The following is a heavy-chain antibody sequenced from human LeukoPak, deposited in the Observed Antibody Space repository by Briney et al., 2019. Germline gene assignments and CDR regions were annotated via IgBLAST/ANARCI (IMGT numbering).Heavy chain of an antibody. J-gene: IGHJ4*02. D-gene: IGHD1-1*01. CDR3: ARGNDVFNY. CDR1: VGSVSSYY. CDR2: IYYSGST. V-gene: IGHV4-59*02. Sequence: SETLSLTRTVSVGSVSSYYWSWIRQPPGKGLEWFGYIYYSGSTNYNPSLKSRVTISVDTSKNQFSLKLSSVTAADTAVYYCARGNDVFNYWGQGTLVTASS.